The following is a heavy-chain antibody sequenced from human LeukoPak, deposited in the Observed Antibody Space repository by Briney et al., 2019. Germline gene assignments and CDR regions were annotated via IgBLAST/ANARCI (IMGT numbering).Heavy chain of an antibody. Sequence: GGSLRLSCAASGFTFDDYGMSWVRQAPGKGLEWVSGINWNGGSTGYADSVKDRFTISRDNTKNSLYLQMNSLRAEDTALYYCARVVSYARNYYYMDVWGKGTTVTVSS. D-gene: IGHD1-26*01. CDR3: ARVVSYARNYYYMDV. CDR1: GFTFDDYG. V-gene: IGHV3-20*04. J-gene: IGHJ6*03. CDR2: INWNGGST.